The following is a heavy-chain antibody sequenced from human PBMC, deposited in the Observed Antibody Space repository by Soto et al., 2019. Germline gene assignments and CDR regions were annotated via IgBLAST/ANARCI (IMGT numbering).Heavy chain of an antibody. D-gene: IGHD4-17*01. CDR3: ARVVYGGDELAY. Sequence: GGSLRLSCAASGFTFSSYGMHWVRQAPGKGLEWVAVISYDGSNKYYADSVKGRFTISRDNSKNTLYLQMNSLRAEDTAVYYCARVVYGGDELAYRAQGSLVTVSA. J-gene: IGHJ4*02. CDR1: GFTFSSYG. V-gene: IGHV3-30*03. CDR2: ISYDGSNK.